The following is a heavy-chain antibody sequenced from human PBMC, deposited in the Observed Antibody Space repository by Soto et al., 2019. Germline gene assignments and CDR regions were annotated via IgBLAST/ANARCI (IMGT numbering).Heavy chain of an antibody. D-gene: IGHD1-26*01. J-gene: IGHJ4*02. CDR2: IWYDGSTK. V-gene: IGHV3-33*01. CDR1: GFTFGSYA. Sequence: QVQLVESGGGVVQSGRSLRLSCAASGFTFGSYAIHWVRQAPGKGLDWVTIIWYDGSTKHYADSVRGRFTISRDSSKNTVYLQMNSLRAEDTAVYYCARGGFRNASGFDSWGQGTPVTVSS. CDR3: ARGGFRNASGFDS.